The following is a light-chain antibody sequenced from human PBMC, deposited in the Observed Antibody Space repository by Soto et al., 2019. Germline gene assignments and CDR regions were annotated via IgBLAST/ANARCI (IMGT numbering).Light chain of an antibody. CDR1: SSNMGTNT. CDR2: VND. J-gene: IGLJ1*01. CDR3: VAWDDNLDAHV. V-gene: IGLV1-44*01. Sequence: QSVVTQPPSASGAPGQRGTISCFWGSSNMGTNTVGWYQQLPGAAPKVLIYVNDKRPSGVPDRFSGSNSGTSASLTISGLQSEDEADYYCVAWDDNLDAHVFGTGTKVTVL.